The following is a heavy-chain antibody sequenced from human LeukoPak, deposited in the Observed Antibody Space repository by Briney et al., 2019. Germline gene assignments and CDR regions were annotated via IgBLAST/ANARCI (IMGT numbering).Heavy chain of an antibody. CDR2: IHYSGST. D-gene: IGHD3-22*01. J-gene: IGHJ4*02. Sequence: PSETLSLTCSVSGGSVSSSNSYWGWIRQPPGKGLEWIGIIHYSGSTYYNPSLKSRVTISVDTSKNQFSLKLGSVTAADTAVYYCTRRVYYSDSSGWYFDYWGQATLVTVSS. CDR3: TRRVYYSDSSGWYFDY. V-gene: IGHV4-39*01. CDR1: GGSVSSSNSY.